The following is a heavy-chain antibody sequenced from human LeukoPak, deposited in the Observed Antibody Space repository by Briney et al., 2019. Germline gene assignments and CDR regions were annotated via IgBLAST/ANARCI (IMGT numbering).Heavy chain of an antibody. D-gene: IGHD3-22*01. J-gene: IGHJ4*02. CDR2: IYHSGST. CDR3: ARDPLYYYDSSGSRGLFDY. Sequence: SGTLSLTCAVSGGSISSSDWWSWVRQPPGKGLEWIGEIYHSGSTNYNPSLKSRVTISVDKSKNQFSLKLSPVTAADTAVYYCARDPLYYYDSSGSRGLFDYWGQGTLVTVSS. V-gene: IGHV4-4*02. CDR1: GGSISSSDW.